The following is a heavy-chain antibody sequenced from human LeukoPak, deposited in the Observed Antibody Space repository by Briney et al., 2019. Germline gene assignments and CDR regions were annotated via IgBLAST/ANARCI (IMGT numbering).Heavy chain of an antibody. CDR3: ARAYSGYGPFDY. D-gene: IGHD5-12*01. J-gene: IGHJ4*02. CDR2: ISGSGGNT. Sequence: GESLKISCAGSGFTFNNFALVWVRQAPEKGLEWVSAISGSGGNTYYADSVKGRFTISRDNSKNTLYLQMNSLRAEDTAVYYCARAYSGYGPFDYWGQGTLVTVSS. V-gene: IGHV3-23*01. CDR1: GFTFNNFA.